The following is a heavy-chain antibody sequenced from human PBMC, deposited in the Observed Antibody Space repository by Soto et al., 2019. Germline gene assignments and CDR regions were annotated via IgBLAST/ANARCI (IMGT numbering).Heavy chain of an antibody. J-gene: IGHJ6*02. V-gene: IGHV4-59*01. CDR1: GGSISSYY. CDR2: IYYSGST. CDR3: ARDIVATIGPEVIVSYGMDV. Sequence: SETLSLTCTVSGGSISSYYWSWIRQPPGKGLEWIGYIYYSGSTNYNPSLKSRVTISVDTSKNQFSLKLSSVTAADTAVYYCARDIVATIGPEVIVSYGMDVWGQGTTVTVSS. D-gene: IGHD5-12*01.